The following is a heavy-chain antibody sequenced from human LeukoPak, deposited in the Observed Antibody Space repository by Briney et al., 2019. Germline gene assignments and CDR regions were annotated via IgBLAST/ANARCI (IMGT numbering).Heavy chain of an antibody. Sequence: ASVKVSCKASGYTFTSYYMHWVRQAPGQGLEWMGIINPSGGSTSYAQKLQGRVTMTTDTSTSTAYMELRSLRSDDTAVYYCARHRVGPATRDYDFWSGYYTAYYFDYWGQGTLVTVSS. V-gene: IGHV1-46*01. CDR1: GYTFTSYY. J-gene: IGHJ4*02. CDR3: ARHRVGPATRDYDFWSGYYTAYYFDY. D-gene: IGHD3-3*01. CDR2: INPSGGST.